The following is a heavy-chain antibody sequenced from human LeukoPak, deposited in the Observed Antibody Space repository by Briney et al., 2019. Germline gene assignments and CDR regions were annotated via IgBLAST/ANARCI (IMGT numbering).Heavy chain of an antibody. V-gene: IGHV3-30-3*01. CDR3: AKDDLEH. Sequence: QAGGSLRLSCAASGFTFSSYAMHWVRQAPGKGLEWVAVISYDGSNKYYADSVKGRFTISRDNSKNTLYLQMNSLRAEDTAVYYCAKDDLEHWGQGTLVTVSS. J-gene: IGHJ1*01. CDR2: ISYDGSNK. CDR1: GFTFSSYA.